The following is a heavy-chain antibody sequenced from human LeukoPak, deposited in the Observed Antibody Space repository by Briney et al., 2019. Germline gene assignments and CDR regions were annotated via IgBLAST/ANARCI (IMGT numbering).Heavy chain of an antibody. CDR2: IWYDGSNK. J-gene: IGHJ4*02. V-gene: IGHV3-30*02. D-gene: IGHD4-23*01. Sequence: GGSLRLSCAASGFTFSNYGMHWVRQAPGKGLEWVAFIWYDGSNKYYADSVKGRFTISRDNSKNTVYLQMNSLRAEDTSVYYCAKVLAVTSYGAKSVFDHWGQGTLVTVSS. CDR1: GFTFSNYG. CDR3: AKVLAVTSYGAKSVFDH.